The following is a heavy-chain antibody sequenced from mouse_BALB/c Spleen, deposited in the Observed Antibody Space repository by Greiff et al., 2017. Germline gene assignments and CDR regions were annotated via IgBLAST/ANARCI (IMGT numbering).Heavy chain of an antibody. D-gene: IGHD2-3*01. Sequence: DVMLVESGGGLVKPGGSLKLSCAASGFTFSSYAMSWVRQTPEKRLEWVASISSGGSTYYPDSVKGRFTISRDNARNILYLQMSSLRSEDTAMYYCARENGYYVAYWGQGTLVTVSA. J-gene: IGHJ3*01. CDR1: GFTFSSYA. CDR2: ISSGGST. CDR3: ARENGYYVAY. V-gene: IGHV5-6-5*01.